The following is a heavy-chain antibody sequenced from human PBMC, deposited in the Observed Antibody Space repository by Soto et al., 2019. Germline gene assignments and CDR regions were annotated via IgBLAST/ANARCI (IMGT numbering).Heavy chain of an antibody. CDR1: GGSISSGGYY. Sequence: QVQLQESGPGLVKPSQTLFLTCTVSGGSISSGGYYWSWIRQHPGKGLEWIGYIYYSGSTYYNPSLKSRVTISLDTSKNQFSLKLSSVTAADTAVYYCARGVSYGILTGYYFDYWGQGTLVTVSS. CDR2: IYYSGST. J-gene: IGHJ4*02. D-gene: IGHD3-9*01. CDR3: ARGVSYGILTGYYFDY. V-gene: IGHV4-31*03.